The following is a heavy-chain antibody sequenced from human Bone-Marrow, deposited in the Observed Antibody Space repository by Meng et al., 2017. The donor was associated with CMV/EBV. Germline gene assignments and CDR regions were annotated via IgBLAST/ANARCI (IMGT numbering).Heavy chain of an antibody. D-gene: IGHD2-2*02. V-gene: IGHV3-23*01. J-gene: IGHJ2*01. CDR3: AKDHIPYCSSTSCYMGRLRSYWYFDL. CDR1: GFTFSSYS. CDR2: ISGSGGST. Sequence: GESLKISCAASGFTFSSYSMNWVRQAPGKGLEWVSAISGSGGSTYYADSVKGRFTISRDNSKNTLYLQMNSLRAEDTAVYYCAKDHIPYCSSTSCYMGRLRSYWYFDLWGRGTRVTVSS.